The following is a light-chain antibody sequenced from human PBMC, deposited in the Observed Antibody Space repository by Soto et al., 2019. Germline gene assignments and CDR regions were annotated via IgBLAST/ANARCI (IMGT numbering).Light chain of an antibody. J-gene: IGKJ1*01. CDR2: GAS. V-gene: IGKV3-20*01. Sequence: EIVLTQSPGTLSLSPGDRATISCRASQSVSSCYLAWYQQKPGQANRLLIYGASCRATGIPDRFSGSGSGXXFPLTISRLEPEDFAVYYCQQYGSSPTFGQGTKVEIK. CDR3: QQYGSSPT. CDR1: QSVSSCY.